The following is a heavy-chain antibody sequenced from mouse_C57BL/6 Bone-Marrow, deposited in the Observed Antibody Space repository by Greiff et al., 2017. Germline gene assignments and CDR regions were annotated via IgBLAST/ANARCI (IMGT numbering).Heavy chain of an antibody. D-gene: IGHD2-4*01. Sequence: QVQLQQPEAELVKPGASVKMSCKASGYTFTSYWITWVKQRPGQGLEWIGDIYPGSGSTNYNEKFKSKATLTVDTSSSTAYMQLSSLTSEDSAVYYCARDYDYDEGYAMDYWGQGTSVTVSS. V-gene: IGHV1-55*01. CDR3: ARDYDYDEGYAMDY. CDR1: GYTFTSYW. CDR2: IYPGSGST. J-gene: IGHJ4*01.